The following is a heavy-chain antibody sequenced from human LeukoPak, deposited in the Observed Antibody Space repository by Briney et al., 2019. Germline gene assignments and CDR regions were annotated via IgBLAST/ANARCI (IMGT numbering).Heavy chain of an antibody. CDR1: GFTFSSYS. CDR2: ISSSSSYI. D-gene: IGHD1-26*01. J-gene: IGHJ4*02. CDR3: ARFGKVGATLFRPDRSGYYFDY. Sequence: PGGSLRLSCAASGFTFSSYSMNWVRQAPGKGLEWVSSISSSSSYIYYADSVKGRFTISRDNAKNSLYLQMNSLRAEDTAVYYCARFGKVGATLFRPDRSGYYFDYWGQGTLVTVSS. V-gene: IGHV3-21*01.